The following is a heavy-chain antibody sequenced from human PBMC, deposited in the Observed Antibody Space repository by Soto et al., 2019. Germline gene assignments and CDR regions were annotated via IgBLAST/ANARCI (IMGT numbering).Heavy chain of an antibody. CDR3: AKDPRVTIFGVDDT. D-gene: IGHD3-3*01. V-gene: IGHV3-15*01. Sequence: PGGSLRLSCAASGFTFSNAWMSWVRQAPGKGLEWVGRIKSKTDGGTTDYAAPVKGRFTISRDNSKNTLYLQMNSLRAEDTAVYYCAKDPRVTIFGVDDTWGQGTLVTVS. J-gene: IGHJ5*02. CDR1: GFTFSNAW. CDR2: IKSKTDGGTT.